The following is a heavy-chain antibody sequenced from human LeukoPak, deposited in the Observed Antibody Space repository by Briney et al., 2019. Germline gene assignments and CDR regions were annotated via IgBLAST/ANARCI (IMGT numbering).Heavy chain of an antibody. CDR2: IYYSGST. V-gene: IGHV4-61*01. CDR1: GGSASSGRDY. J-gene: IGHJ5*02. Sequence: SETLSLTCTVSGGSASSGRDYWSWIRQPPGKGLEWVGNIYYSGSTNQNPSLKSRVVMSLDTSKNQFSLKLTSVTAADTAVYYCAREGCSGGSCYISGHWFDPWGQGTLVTVSS. CDR3: AREGCSGGSCYISGHWFDP. D-gene: IGHD2-8*02.